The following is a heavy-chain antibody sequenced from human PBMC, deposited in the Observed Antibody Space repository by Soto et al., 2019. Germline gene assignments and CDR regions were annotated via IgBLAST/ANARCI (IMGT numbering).Heavy chain of an antibody. CDR1: GFTFRTSA. CDR2: IVVGSGDT. V-gene: IGHV1-58*01. D-gene: IGHD2-2*02. CDR3: AAGYNENYFFDY. J-gene: IGHJ4*02. Sequence: ASVKVSCKASGFTFRTSAVQWVRQARGQRLEWIGWIVVGSGDTNSAQKFQEKLTITRDMSTSTAYMELSSLRSEDTAVYYCAAGYNENYFFDYWGQGTLVTVSS.